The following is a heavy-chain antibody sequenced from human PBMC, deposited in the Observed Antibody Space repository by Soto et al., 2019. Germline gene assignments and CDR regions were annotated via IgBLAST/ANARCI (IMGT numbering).Heavy chain of an antibody. J-gene: IGHJ5*02. CDR1: GGTFSSYA. CDR2: IIPIFGTA. Sequence: QVQLVQSGAEVKKPGSSVKVSCKASGGTFSSYAISWVRQAPGQGLEWMGGIIPIFGTANYAQKFQGRVTITGDESTSTANRELRSLRSEDTAVYSWARAGTTVTTNWSAPWGQEPLVTVSS. V-gene: IGHV1-69*01. CDR3: ARAGTTVTTNWSAP. D-gene: IGHD4-4*01.